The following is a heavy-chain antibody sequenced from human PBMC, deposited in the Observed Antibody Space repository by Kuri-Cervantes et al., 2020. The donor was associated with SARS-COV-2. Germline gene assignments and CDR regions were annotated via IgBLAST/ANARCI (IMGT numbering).Heavy chain of an antibody. V-gene: IGHV1-2*02. Sequence: ASVKVSCRASGYTFTGYYMHWVRQAPGQGLEWMGWINPNSGGTNYAQKFQGRVTMTRDTSISTAYMELSRLRSDDTAVYYCATSYGDYFYAFDIWGQGTMVTVSS. J-gene: IGHJ3*02. D-gene: IGHD4-17*01. CDR1: GYTFTGYY. CDR2: INPNSGGT. CDR3: ATSYGDYFYAFDI.